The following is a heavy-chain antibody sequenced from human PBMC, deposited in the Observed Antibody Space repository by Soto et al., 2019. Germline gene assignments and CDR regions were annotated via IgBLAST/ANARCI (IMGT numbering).Heavy chain of an antibody. J-gene: IGHJ4*02. CDR2: IIPLFGTA. Sequence: QVQLVQSGAEVKKPGSSVKVSCKASGGTFSTYAIDWVRQAPGQGLEWMGGIIPLFGTAKYAQNFQGRITITADESTNTAYMELRSLRSQDTAVYYCARGVHYDSSGYYYFYWGQRTLVTVTS. CDR1: GGTFSTYA. V-gene: IGHV1-69*01. CDR3: ARGVHYDSSGYYYFY. D-gene: IGHD3-22*01.